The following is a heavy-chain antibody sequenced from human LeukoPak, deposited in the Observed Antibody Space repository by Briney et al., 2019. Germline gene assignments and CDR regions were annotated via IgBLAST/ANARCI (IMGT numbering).Heavy chain of an antibody. V-gene: IGHV4-61*02. D-gene: IGHD3-3*01. Sequence: PSETLSLTCTVSGGSISSGSYYWGWHRQPAGRGLEWIGRIYTSGSTNYNPSLKSRVTISVNTSKNQFSLKMSSVSAADTAVYYCAIDRTYYDSTDATGGSDYYYYGMDVWGQGTTVTVSS. CDR3: AIDRTYYDSTDATGGSDYYYYGMDV. CDR1: GGSISSGSYY. CDR2: IYTSGST. J-gene: IGHJ6*02.